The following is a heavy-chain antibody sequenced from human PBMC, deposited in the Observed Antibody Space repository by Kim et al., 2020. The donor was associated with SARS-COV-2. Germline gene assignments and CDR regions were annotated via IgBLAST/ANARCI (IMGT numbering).Heavy chain of an antibody. V-gene: IGHV3-74*01. Sequence: GGSLRLSCAASGFTFSNYWMHWVCQAPGKGLVWVSRINSYGSSTSYADSVKGRFTISRDNAKNTLYLQMNSLRVEDTAVYYCARDMLPGPGSGGSVRYYYYYGMDVWGQGTTVIVSS. J-gene: IGHJ6*02. D-gene: IGHD3-16*01. CDR3: ARDMLPGPGSGGSVRYYYYYGMDV. CDR1: GFTFSNYW. CDR2: INSYGSST.